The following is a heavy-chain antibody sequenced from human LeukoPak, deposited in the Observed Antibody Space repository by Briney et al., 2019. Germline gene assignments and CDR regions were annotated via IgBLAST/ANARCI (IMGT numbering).Heavy chain of an antibody. V-gene: IGHV3-30-3*01. CDR1: GFTLSSYA. CDR3: ASGSFRY. J-gene: IGHJ4*02. CDR2: ISYDGSNK. D-gene: IGHD3-10*01. Sequence: GGSLRLSCAASGFTLSSYAMHWVRQAPGKGLEWVAVISYDGSNKYYADSVKGRFTISRDNSKNTLYLQMNSLRAEDTAVYYCASGSFRYWGQGTLVTVSS.